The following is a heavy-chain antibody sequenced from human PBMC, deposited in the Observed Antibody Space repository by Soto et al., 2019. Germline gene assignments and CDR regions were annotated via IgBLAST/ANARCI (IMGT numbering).Heavy chain of an antibody. CDR2: IYYSGST. CDR3: SRDRPQSSSGYRGSGGFDP. V-gene: IGHV4-31*03. CDR1: GGSISSGGYY. D-gene: IGHD6-13*01. Sequence: QVQLQESGPGLVKPSQTLSLTCTVSGGSISSGGYYWSWIRQHPGKGLEWIGYIYYSGSTYYNPSLKSRFTISVDTSNNQFALKLSSVTAADTAVYYCSRDRPQSSSGYRGSGGFDPWGHGTLVTVSS. J-gene: IGHJ5*02.